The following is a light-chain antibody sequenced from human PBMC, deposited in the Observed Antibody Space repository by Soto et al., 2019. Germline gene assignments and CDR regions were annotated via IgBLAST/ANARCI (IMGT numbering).Light chain of an antibody. CDR2: DVS. CDR3: CSYTTSSTLYV. V-gene: IGLV2-14*01. CDR1: SSDVGGYNY. Sequence: QSVLTQPASVSGSPGQSITISCTGTSSDVGGYNYVSWYQQHPGKAPKVMIYDVSNRPSGVSARFSGSKSGNTASLTISGLQAEDEADYYCCSYTTSSTLYVFGTGTKVTVL. J-gene: IGLJ1*01.